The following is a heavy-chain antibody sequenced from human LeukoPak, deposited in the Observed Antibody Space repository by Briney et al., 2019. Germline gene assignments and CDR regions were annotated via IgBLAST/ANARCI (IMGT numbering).Heavy chain of an antibody. J-gene: IGHJ5*02. CDR2: IYHSGST. D-gene: IGHD5-24*01. CDR3: AREKDGYNGFDP. CDR1: GYSISSGYY. Sequence: SETLSLTCTVSGYSISSGYYWGWIRQPPGKGLEWIGSIYHSGSTYYNPSLKSRVTISVATSKNQFSLKLSSVTAADTAVYYCAREKDGYNGFDPWGQGTLVTVSS. V-gene: IGHV4-38-2*02.